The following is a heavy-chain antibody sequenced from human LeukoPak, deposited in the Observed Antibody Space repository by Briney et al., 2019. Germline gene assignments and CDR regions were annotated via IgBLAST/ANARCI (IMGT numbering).Heavy chain of an antibody. V-gene: IGHV3-49*04. CDR3: TKGKGDQGWF. D-gene: IGHD2-15*01. CDR2: IRSKGTT. Sequence: GGSLRLSCAASAFTFSTYAMSWVRQAPGKGLEWVGFIRSKGTTEYAASVKGRFTISRDDSKSIAYLQMNSLKTEDTAVYYCTKGKGDQGWFWGQGTLVTVSS. CDR1: AFTFSTYA. J-gene: IGHJ4*02.